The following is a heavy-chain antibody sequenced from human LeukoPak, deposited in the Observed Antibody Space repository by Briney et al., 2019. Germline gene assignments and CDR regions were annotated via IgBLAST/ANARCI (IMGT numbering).Heavy chain of an antibody. CDR3: ARKYGGYADY. V-gene: IGHV3-48*02. Sequence: GGSLRLSCAASGFTYSSYSMTWVRQAPGKGLEWVSHISGGSSSVYYADSVKGRFTISRDNAKNSLYLQMNSLRDEDTAVYYCARKYGGYADYWGQGTLVTVSS. CDR2: ISGGSSSV. CDR1: GFTYSSYS. J-gene: IGHJ4*02. D-gene: IGHD5-12*01.